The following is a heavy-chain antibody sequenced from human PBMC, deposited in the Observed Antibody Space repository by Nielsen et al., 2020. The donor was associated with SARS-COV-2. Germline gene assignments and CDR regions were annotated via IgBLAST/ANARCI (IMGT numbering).Heavy chain of an antibody. CDR3: ASRNVGYYYYGMDV. CDR1: GYTLTELS. V-gene: IGHV1-24*01. Sequence: ASVKVSCKVSGYTLTELSMHWVRQAPGKGLEWMGGFDPEDGETIYAQKFQGRVTMTEDTSTDTAYMELSSLRSEDTAVYYCASRNVGYYYYGMDVWGQGTTVTVSS. D-gene: IGHD1-1*01. CDR2: FDPEDGET. J-gene: IGHJ6*02.